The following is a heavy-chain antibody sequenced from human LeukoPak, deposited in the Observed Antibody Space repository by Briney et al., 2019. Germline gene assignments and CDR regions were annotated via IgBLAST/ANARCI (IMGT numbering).Heavy chain of an antibody. D-gene: IGHD3-22*01. CDR1: GGSISSYY. CDR3: AREVRSSGYSFDY. J-gene: IGHJ4*02. V-gene: IGHV4-4*07. CDR2: IYTSGST. Sequence: SETLSLTCTVSGGSISSYYWSWIRQPAGMGLEWLGRIYTSGSTNYNPSLKCRVTMSVDTSKNQFSLKLSSVTAADTAVYYCAREVRSSGYSFDYWGQGTLVTVSS.